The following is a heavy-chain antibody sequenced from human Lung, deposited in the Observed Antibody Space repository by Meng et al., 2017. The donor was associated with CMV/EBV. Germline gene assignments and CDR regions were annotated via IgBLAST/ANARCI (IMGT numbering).Heavy chain of an antibody. CDR1: GFTFSSYG. D-gene: IGHD3-22*01. CDR3: AKDPNPHYYDSSGLDY. Sequence: GGSLRLXCAASGFTFSSYGMHWVRQAPGKGLEWVAFIRYDGSNKYYADSVKGRFTISRDNSKNTLYLQMNSLRAEDTAVYYCAKDPNPHYYDSSGLDYWGQGKXVNGSS. J-gene: IGHJ4*02. CDR2: IRYDGSNK. V-gene: IGHV3-30*02.